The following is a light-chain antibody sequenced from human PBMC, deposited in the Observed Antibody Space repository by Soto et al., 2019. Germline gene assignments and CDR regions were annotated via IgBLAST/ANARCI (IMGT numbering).Light chain of an antibody. CDR2: ANN. J-gene: IGLJ1*01. CDR3: QSYDSSLSVDV. V-gene: IGLV1-40*01. Sequence: QSVLTQPPSVSGAPGQRVTISCTGSSSNIGAGYDVHWYQQVPGTAPKLLIYANNNRPSGVPDRFSGSKSGASASLAITGLQAEDEADYYCQSYDSSLSVDVFGTGTKLTVL. CDR1: SSNIGAGYD.